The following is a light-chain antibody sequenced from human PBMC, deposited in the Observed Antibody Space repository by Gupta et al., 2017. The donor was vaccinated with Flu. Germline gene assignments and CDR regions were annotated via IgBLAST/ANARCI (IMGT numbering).Light chain of an antibody. J-gene: IGKJ2*01. V-gene: IGKV4-1*01. CDR2: WAS. Sequence: DIVMTQSPDSLAVSLGERATINCKSSQSVLYSSNNKNYLAWYQQKPGQPPKLLIYWASTRESGVPDRFSGSGSGTDFTLTISSLQAEDVAVYYCQQDDSFPYTFGQGTKLQIK. CDR1: QSVLYSSNNKNY. CDR3: QQDDSFPYT.